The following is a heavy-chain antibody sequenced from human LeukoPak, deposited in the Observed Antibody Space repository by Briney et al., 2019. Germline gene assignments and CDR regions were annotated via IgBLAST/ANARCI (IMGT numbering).Heavy chain of an antibody. V-gene: IGHV4-39*01. D-gene: IGHD6-13*01. CDR2: IYYSGST. CDR1: GGSISSSSYY. J-gene: IGHJ4*02. CDR3: ARHNSSSWYYPMYYFDY. Sequence: SETLSLTCTVSGGSISSSSYYWGWIRQPPGKGLEWIGSIYYSGSTYYNPSLKSRVTISVDTSKNQFSLKLSSVTAADTAVYYCARHNSSSWYYPMYYFDYWGQGTLVTVSS.